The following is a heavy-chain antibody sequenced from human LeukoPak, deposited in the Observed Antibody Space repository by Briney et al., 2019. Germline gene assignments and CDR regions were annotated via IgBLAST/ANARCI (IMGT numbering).Heavy chain of an antibody. CDR3: ARDALVATAYYYYYYMDV. D-gene: IGHD5-12*01. CDR1: GFTFSSYA. V-gene: IGHV3-30*04. J-gene: IGHJ6*03. Sequence: GGSLRLSCAASGFTFSSYAMHWVRQAPGKGLEWVAVISYDGSNKYYADSVKGRFTISRDNSKNTLYLQMNSLRAEDTAVYYCARDALVATAYYYYYYMDVWGKGTTVTVSS. CDR2: ISYDGSNK.